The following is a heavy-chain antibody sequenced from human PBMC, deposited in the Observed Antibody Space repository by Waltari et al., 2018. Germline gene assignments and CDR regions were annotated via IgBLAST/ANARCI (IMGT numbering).Heavy chain of an antibody. V-gene: IGHV1-8*01. CDR1: GYTFTSYD. CDR2: MNPNSGNT. CDR3: ARGWGDYVWGSYRQGWFDP. J-gene: IGHJ5*02. D-gene: IGHD3-16*02. Sequence: QVQLVQSGAEVKKPGASVKVSCKASGYTFTSYDINWVRQATGQGLEWMGWMNPNSGNTGYAQKFQGRVTMTRNTSISTAYMELSSLRSEDTAVYYCARGWGDYVWGSYRQGWFDPWGQGTLVTVSS.